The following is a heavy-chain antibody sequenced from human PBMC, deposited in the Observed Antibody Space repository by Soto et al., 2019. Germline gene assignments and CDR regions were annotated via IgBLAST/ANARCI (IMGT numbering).Heavy chain of an antibody. CDR2: INPNSGGT. CDR3: ARGNYVQDLPHYYYGMDV. CDR1: GYTFTGYY. Sequence: ASVKVSCKASGYTFTGYYMHWVRQAPGQGLEWMGWINPNSGGTNYAQKFQGWVTMTRDTSISTAYMELSRLRSDDTAVYYCARGNYVQDLPHYYYGMDVWGQGTTVTVSS. V-gene: IGHV1-2*04. D-gene: IGHD3-10*02. J-gene: IGHJ6*02.